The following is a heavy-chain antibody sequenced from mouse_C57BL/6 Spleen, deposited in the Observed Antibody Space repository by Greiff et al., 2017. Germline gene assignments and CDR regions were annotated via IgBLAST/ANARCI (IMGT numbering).Heavy chain of an antibody. V-gene: IGHV1-15*01. J-gene: IGHJ2*01. CDR2: TDPETGGT. CDR3: TRDCGSSYYFDY. Sequence: QVQLKQSGAELVRPGASVTLSCKASGYTFTDYEMHWVKQTPVHGLEWIGATDPETGGTAYNQKFKGKAILTADKSSSTAYMELRSLTSEDAAVYYCTRDCGSSYYFDYWGEGTTLTVSS. CDR1: GYTFTDYE. D-gene: IGHD1-1*01.